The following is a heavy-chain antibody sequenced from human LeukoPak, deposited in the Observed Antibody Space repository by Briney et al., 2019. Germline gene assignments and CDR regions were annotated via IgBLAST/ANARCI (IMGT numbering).Heavy chain of an antibody. J-gene: IGHJ4*02. Sequence: PSETLSLTCTVSGGSISTSNYYWSWIRQPPGKGLEWIGYIYYSGSTNYNPSLKNRVTISIHTSKKQFTLKLTSVTAADTAVYYCARYYGSGSSYVYWGQGTLVTVSS. CDR3: ARYYGSGSSYVY. D-gene: IGHD3-10*01. CDR2: IYYSGST. CDR1: GGSISTSNYY. V-gene: IGHV4-61*01.